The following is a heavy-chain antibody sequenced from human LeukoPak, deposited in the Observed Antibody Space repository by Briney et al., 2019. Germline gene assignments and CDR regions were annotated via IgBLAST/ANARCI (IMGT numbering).Heavy chain of an antibody. CDR3: ARELTTVTRRAFDI. CDR2: IRYDGSNK. D-gene: IGHD4-17*01. CDR1: GFTFSSYG. J-gene: IGHJ3*02. V-gene: IGHV3-30*02. Sequence: GGSLRLSCAASGFTFSSYGMHWVRQAPGKGLEWVAFIRYDGSNKYYADSVKGRFTISRDNSKNTLYLQMNSLRAEDTAVYYCARELTTVTRRAFDIWGQGTMVTVSS.